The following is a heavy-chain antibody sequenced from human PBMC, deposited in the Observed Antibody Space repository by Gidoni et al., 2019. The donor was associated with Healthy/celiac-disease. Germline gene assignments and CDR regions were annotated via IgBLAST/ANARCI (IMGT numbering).Heavy chain of an antibody. Sequence: QVQLVESGGGVVQPGRSLRLSCAASGFTFSSYGMHWVRQAPGKGLEWVAVISYDGSNKYYADSVKGRFTISRDNSKNTLYLQMNSLRAEDTAVYYCAKEQNRGYFDWLLNYYGMDVWGQGTTVTVSS. J-gene: IGHJ6*02. D-gene: IGHD3-9*01. CDR3: AKEQNRGYFDWLLNYYGMDV. V-gene: IGHV3-30*18. CDR2: ISYDGSNK. CDR1: GFTFSSYG.